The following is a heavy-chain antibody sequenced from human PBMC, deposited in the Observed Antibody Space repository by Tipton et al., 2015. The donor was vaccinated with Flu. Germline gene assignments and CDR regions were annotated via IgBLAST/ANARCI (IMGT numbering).Heavy chain of an antibody. Sequence: SLRLSCAASGFTFNSYVMHWVRQAPGKGLVWLSRINHDGTISTLAESVRGRFSVSRDNAKNTLYLQMDRLTVDDTAVYYCMRDVEWLVGDYWGQGTLVTVSS. CDR1: GFTFNSYV. D-gene: IGHD6-19*01. CDR2: INHDGTIS. V-gene: IGHV3-74*03. J-gene: IGHJ4*02. CDR3: MRDVEWLVGDY.